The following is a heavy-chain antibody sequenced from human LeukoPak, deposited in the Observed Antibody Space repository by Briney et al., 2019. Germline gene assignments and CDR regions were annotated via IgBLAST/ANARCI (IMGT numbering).Heavy chain of an antibody. D-gene: IGHD1-26*01. J-gene: IGHJ4*02. CDR3: AKSRGSYWVPEFDY. CDR2: ISGSGDST. Sequence: PGGSLRLSSAASGFTFNNFAMSWVRQAPGKGLEWVSDISGSGDSTNYADSVKGRFTISRDNSKNTLYLQMNSLRAEDTAIYYCAKSRGSYWVPEFDYWGQGTLVTVSS. V-gene: IGHV3-23*01. CDR1: GFTFNNFA.